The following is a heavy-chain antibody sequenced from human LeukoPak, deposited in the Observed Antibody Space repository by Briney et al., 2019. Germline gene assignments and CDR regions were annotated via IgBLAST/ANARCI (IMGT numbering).Heavy chain of an antibody. CDR3: ASDYYDSRGYYYVNWFDP. J-gene: IGHJ5*02. D-gene: IGHD3-22*01. Sequence: GGSLRLSCVASGFTFSSRDWMTWVRQAPGKGLEWVANIKQDGSEKNYVDSVKGRFTISRDNSKNTLYLQMNSLRAEDTAVYFCASDYYDSRGYYYVNWFDPWGQGTLVTVSS. CDR1: GFTFSSRDW. V-gene: IGHV3-7*03. CDR2: IKQDGSEK.